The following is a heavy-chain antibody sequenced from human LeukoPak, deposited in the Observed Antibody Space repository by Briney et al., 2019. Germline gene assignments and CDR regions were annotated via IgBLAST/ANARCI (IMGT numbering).Heavy chain of an antibody. V-gene: IGHV1-2*06. Sequence: GASVKVSCKASGYMFIDYYLHWVRQAPGQGLEWMGRINPNSGDTDYAQDFRGRVTMTRDTSLSTAYMALSSLRADDTAVYFCARDKWLRDYWGQGTLVTVSS. CDR3: ARDKWLRDY. J-gene: IGHJ4*02. D-gene: IGHD5-12*01. CDR2: INPNSGDT. CDR1: GYMFIDYY.